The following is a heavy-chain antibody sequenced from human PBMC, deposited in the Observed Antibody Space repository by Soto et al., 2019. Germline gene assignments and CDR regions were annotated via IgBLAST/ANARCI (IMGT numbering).Heavy chain of an antibody. CDR2: MNPNSGNT. J-gene: IGHJ4*02. V-gene: IGHV1-8*01. CDR1: GYTFTSYD. D-gene: IGHD6-13*01. CDR3: ARGLVIAAAGTGDFDY. Sequence: GASVKVSCKASGYTFTSYDINWVRQATGQGLEWMGWMNPNSGNTGYAQKFQGRVTMTRNTSISTAYMELSSLRSEDTAVYYCARGLVIAAAGTGDFDYWGQGTLVTV.